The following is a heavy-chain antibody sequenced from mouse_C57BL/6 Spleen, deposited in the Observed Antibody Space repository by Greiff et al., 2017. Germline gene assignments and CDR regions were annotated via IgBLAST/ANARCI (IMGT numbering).Heavy chain of an antibody. V-gene: IGHV1-82*01. D-gene: IGHD2-4*01. CDR3: ARLLMITTRYFDV. Sequence: QVQLQQSGPELVKPGASVKISCKASGYAFSSSWMNWVKQRPGKGLEWIGRIYPGDGDTNYNGKFKGKATLTADKSSSTAYMQLSSLTSEDSAVXFCARLLMITTRYFDVWGTGTTVTVSS. J-gene: IGHJ1*03. CDR1: GYAFSSSW. CDR2: IYPGDGDT.